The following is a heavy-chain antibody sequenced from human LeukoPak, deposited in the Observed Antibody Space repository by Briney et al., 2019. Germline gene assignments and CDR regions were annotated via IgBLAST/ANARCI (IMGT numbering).Heavy chain of an antibody. V-gene: IGHV3-21*01. J-gene: IGHJ6*03. CDR2: ISSSDSYI. Sequence: GGSLRLSCAASGFTFSDYNMNWARQAPGKGLEWVSSISSSDSYIYYADSVKGRFTISRDNAKNSLYLQMNSLRAEDTAVYYCVRLVDSAGVGYYYYYMDVWGKGTTVSVSS. D-gene: IGHD3-3*01. CDR1: GFTFSDYN. CDR3: VRLVDSAGVGYYYYYMDV.